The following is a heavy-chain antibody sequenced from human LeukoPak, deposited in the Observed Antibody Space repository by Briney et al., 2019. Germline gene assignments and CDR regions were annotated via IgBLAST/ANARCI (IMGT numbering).Heavy chain of an antibody. CDR2: IYHSGST. Sequence: SETLSLTCAVSGYSISSAYYWGWIRQPPGKGLEWIGSIYHSGSTHYNPSLKSRVTISVDTSKNQFSLKLGSVTAADTAVYYCARNGTSGYFDYWGQGTLVTVSS. V-gene: IGHV4-38-2*01. CDR1: GYSISSAYY. J-gene: IGHJ4*02. D-gene: IGHD2-2*01. CDR3: ARNGTSGYFDY.